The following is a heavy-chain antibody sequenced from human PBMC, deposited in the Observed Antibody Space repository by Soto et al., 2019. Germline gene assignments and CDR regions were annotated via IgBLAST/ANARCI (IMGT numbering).Heavy chain of an antibody. CDR2: ISGSGGSK. J-gene: IGHJ4*02. Sequence: EVQLLESGGGLVQPGGSLRLSCAASGFTFSSYAMSWVRQAPGKGLEWVSAISGSGGSKYYADSVKGRFTISRDNSKNTLYLQMNSLRAEDTAVYYCAKGGEQWLVLDYWGQGTLVTVSS. CDR1: GFTFSSYA. D-gene: IGHD6-19*01. V-gene: IGHV3-23*01. CDR3: AKGGEQWLVLDY.